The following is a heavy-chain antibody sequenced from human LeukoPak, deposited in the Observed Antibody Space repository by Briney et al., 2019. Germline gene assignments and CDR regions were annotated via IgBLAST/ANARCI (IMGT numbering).Heavy chain of an antibody. CDR3: ARDALRNRHWGAWFDP. Sequence: ASVKVSCKTSGYTFTDYCLHWVRQAPGQGLEWMGWISPISGDTQSVEKFQGRVTMTRDTSINTAYMELSRLRSDDTAVYYCARDALRNRHWGAWFDPWGQGTLVTVSS. V-gene: IGHV1-2*02. CDR1: GYTFTDYC. CDR2: ISPISGDT. D-gene: IGHD7-27*01. J-gene: IGHJ5*02.